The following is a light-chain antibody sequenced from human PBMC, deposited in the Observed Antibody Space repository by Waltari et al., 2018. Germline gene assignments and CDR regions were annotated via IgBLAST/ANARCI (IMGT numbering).Light chain of an antibody. Sequence: DIVLTQSPAILSLSPGERASLSCSASQSVTNYLAWYQQKPGQAPRLLIYDTSNRATRSPARFSGSGFGTDFTLTISSLEPEDFAIYYCQQRRDWPLTFGGGTKVEIK. V-gene: IGKV3-11*01. CDR3: QQRRDWPLT. CDR1: QSVTNY. J-gene: IGKJ4*01. CDR2: DTS.